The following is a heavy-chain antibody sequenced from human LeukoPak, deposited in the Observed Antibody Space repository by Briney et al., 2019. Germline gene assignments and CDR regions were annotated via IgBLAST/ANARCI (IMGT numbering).Heavy chain of an antibody. V-gene: IGHV4-39*01. CDR1: GGSISSSSYY. D-gene: IGHD2-2*01. Sequence: SETLSLTCTVSGGSISSSSYYWGWIRQPPGKGLEWIGSIYYSGSTYYNPSLKSRVTISVDTSKNQFSLKLSSVTAADTAVYYCARLSRGGSWGQGTLVTVSS. J-gene: IGHJ5*02. CDR2: IYYSGST. CDR3: ARLSRGGS.